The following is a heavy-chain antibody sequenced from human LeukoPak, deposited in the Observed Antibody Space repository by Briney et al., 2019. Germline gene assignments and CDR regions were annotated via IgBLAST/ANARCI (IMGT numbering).Heavy chain of an antibody. CDR1: GFTFSSYS. D-gene: IGHD6-6*01. V-gene: IGHV3-21*01. J-gene: IGHJ4*02. CDR2: ISSSSSYI. Sequence: GGSLRLSCAASGFTFSSYSMNWVRQAPGKGLEWVSSISSSSSYIYYADSVKCRFTISRDNAKNSLYLQMNSLRAEDTAVYYCARDPEYSSSSREFDYWGQGTLVTVSS. CDR3: ARDPEYSSSSREFDY.